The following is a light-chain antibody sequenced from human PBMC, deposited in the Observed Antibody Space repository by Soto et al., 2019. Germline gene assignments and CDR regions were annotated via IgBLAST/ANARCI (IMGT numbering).Light chain of an antibody. Sequence: EIVLTQSPATLSLSPGERATLSCRASQSVSRSYLAWYQQKPGQAPRLLIYGASSRATGIPDRFSGSGSGTDFTLTISRLEPEDFAVYYCQQYGSSPPYIFGQGTKLEIK. CDR2: GAS. V-gene: IGKV3-20*01. J-gene: IGKJ2*01. CDR3: QQYGSSPPYI. CDR1: QSVSRSY.